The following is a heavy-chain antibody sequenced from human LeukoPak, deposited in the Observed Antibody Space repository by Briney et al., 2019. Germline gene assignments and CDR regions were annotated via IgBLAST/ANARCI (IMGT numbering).Heavy chain of an antibody. D-gene: IGHD1-26*01. V-gene: IGHV3-23*01. J-gene: IGHJ4*02. CDR2: ITGSGGST. CDR3: ARGGVYIGSFFDY. Sequence: GGSLRLSCAASGFTFTSYATSWVRQAPGKGLGWVSAITGSGGSTYYADSVKGRFTISRDNSKNTLYLQINSLTVDDAALYYCARGGVYIGSFFDYWGQGTLVTVSA. CDR1: GFTFTSYA.